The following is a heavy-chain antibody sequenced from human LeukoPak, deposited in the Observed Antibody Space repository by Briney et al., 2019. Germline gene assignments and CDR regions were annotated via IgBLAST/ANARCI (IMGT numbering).Heavy chain of an antibody. D-gene: IGHD1-26*01. J-gene: IGHJ4*02. Sequence: ASVKVSCKASGYTFTNYYMHWLRQAPGQGLEWMGIINPRGGSTTYAQKFQGRVTMTRDTSTSTVYMDLSSLRSEDTAVYYCARDQGIVGALRIFDYWGQGTLVTVSS. V-gene: IGHV1-46*01. CDR3: ARDQGIVGALRIFDY. CDR2: INPRGGST. CDR1: GYTFTNYY.